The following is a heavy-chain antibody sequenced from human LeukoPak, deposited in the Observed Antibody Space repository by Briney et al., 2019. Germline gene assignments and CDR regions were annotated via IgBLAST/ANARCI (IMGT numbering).Heavy chain of an antibody. D-gene: IGHD5-12*01. V-gene: IGHV4-4*07. CDR1: GGSIRNYY. CDR3: ARGGYSGYDPYYFDY. Sequence: VKPSETLSLTCTVSGGSIRNYYWNWIRPPAGKGLEWIGRVYTSGSTNCNPSLSSRVTMSIDTSENQFSLKLNSVTAADTAVYYCARGGYSGYDPYYFDYWGQGTLVTVSS. CDR2: VYTSGST. J-gene: IGHJ4*02.